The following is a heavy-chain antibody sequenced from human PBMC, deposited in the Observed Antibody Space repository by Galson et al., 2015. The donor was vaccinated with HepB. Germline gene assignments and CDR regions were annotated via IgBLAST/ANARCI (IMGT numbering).Heavy chain of an antibody. CDR1: GYTFTSYY. J-gene: IGHJ2*01. CDR3: ARTYYYDSSGYYDWYFDL. CDR2: INPSGGST. D-gene: IGHD3-22*01. V-gene: IGHV1-46*03. Sequence: SCKASGYTFTSYYMHWVRQAPGQGLEWMGIINPSGGSTSYAQKFQGRVTMTRDTSTSTVYMELSSLRSEDTAVYYCARTYYYDSSGYYDWYFDLWGRGTLVTVSS.